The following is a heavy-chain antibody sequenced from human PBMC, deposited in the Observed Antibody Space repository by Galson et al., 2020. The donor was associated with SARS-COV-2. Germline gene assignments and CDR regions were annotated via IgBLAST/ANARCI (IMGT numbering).Heavy chain of an antibody. Sequence: GESLKISCTASGFTFGDYAMNWFRQAPGKGLEWVGFIRSKAYGGTTEYAASVKGRFTISRDDSKSIAYLQMNSLKTEDTAVYYCTRVGFMEWSDDAFDIWGQGTMVTVSS. CDR2: IRSKAYGGTT. J-gene: IGHJ3*02. V-gene: IGHV3-49*03. CDR3: TRVGFMEWSDDAFDI. CDR1: GFTFGDYA. D-gene: IGHD3-3*01.